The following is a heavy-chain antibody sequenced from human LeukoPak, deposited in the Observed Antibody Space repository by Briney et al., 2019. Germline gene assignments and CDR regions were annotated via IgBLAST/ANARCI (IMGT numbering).Heavy chain of an antibody. J-gene: IGHJ6*01. Sequence: GGSLRLSCAASVFTFSGFAMSWVRRTPGKGLEWVSGISGSGDNTLYADSVKGRFTISRDNSKNTLYLEMNSLRAEDTAIYYCAKMKGHPLPKYYMDVWGQGTTVTVSS. CDR3: AKMKGHPLPKYYMDV. D-gene: IGHD1-26*01. CDR2: ISGSGDNT. CDR1: VFTFSGFA. V-gene: IGHV3-23*01.